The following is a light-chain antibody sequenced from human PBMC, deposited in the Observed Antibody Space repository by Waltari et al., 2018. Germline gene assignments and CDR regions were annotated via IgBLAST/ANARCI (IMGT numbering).Light chain of an antibody. Sequence: QLVVTQSPSASAPLGASVKLTCTLSSGHSSNIVAWLQQRPEKGPRYLMKVNRDGSHQKGDEIPDRFSGPSSGAERYLTISSVQSEDEADYYCQTGGHGTWVFGGGTTLTVL. CDR3: QTGGHGTWV. J-gene: IGLJ3*02. V-gene: IGLV4-69*01. CDR2: VNRDGSH. CDR1: SGHSSNI.